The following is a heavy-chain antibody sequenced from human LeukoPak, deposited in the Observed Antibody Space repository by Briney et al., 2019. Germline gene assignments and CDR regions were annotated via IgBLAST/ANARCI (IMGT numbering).Heavy chain of an antibody. CDR3: ARGSVAAFNWFDP. Sequence: GGSLRLSCAASGFTFSSYSMDWVRQAPGKGLEWVSYISSSSSIVYYADSVKGRFTISRDNAKNSLYLQMNSLRAEDTAVYYCARGSVAAFNWFDPWGQGTLVTVSS. CDR2: ISSSSSIV. V-gene: IGHV3-48*01. D-gene: IGHD6-19*01. J-gene: IGHJ5*02. CDR1: GFTFSSYS.